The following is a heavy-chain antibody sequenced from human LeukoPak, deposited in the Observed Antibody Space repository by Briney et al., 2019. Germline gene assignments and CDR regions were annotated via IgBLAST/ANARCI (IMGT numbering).Heavy chain of an antibody. V-gene: IGHV6-1*01. J-gene: IGHJ4*02. D-gene: IGHD1-14*01. Sequence: SQTLPLTCAISGDTFSSNSAAWNWLRQSPSRGLEWLGRTYYRSKWYNDYAVAVKSRITINPDTSKNQFSLQLNSVTPEDTAVYYCARGHNRGESGLDYWGQGTLVTVSS. CDR1: GDTFSSNSAA. CDR3: ARGHNRGESGLDY. CDR2: TYYRSKWYN.